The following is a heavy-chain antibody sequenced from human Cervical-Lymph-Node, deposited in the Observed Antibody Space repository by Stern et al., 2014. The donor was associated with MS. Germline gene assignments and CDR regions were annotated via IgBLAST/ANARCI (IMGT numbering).Heavy chain of an antibody. V-gene: IGHV1-69*01. CDR3: ALSSETSDRWYSLGYDL. D-gene: IGHD6-13*01. CDR1: GGTFSKFP. CDR2: IFPVFGTP. J-gene: IGHJ5*02. Sequence: QMQLVQSGAEVTKPGSSVKVSCKASGGTFSKFPSSWVRQAPGQGREWMGGIFPVFGTPTYAQEFRGMVTITADVSTSTVYMELSSLRSDDTAVYYCALSSETSDRWYSLGYDLWGQGTLVTVSS.